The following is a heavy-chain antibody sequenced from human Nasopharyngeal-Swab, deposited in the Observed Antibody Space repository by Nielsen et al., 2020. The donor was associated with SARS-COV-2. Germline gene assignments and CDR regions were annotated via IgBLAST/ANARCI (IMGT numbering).Heavy chain of an antibody. D-gene: IGHD3-9*01. V-gene: IGHV4-34*01. CDR3: ARGLRKVPIFPASQYYFDY. CDR2: INDSGST. Sequence: SQTLSLTGAVYGGFFRGFYWSWIRQPPGKGLEWIGEINDSGSTNYNPSLTSRVTMSVDTSKSQFSLKLNSVTAADTAVYYCARGLRKVPIFPASQYYFDYWGQGTLVTVSS. CDR1: GGFFRGFY. J-gene: IGHJ4*02.